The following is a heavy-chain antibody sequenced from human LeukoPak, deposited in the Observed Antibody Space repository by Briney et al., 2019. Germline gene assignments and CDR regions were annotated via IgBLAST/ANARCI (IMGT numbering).Heavy chain of an antibody. CDR3: AKDTTGYSSGLPDY. Sequence: GGSLRLSCEASGFTFSSHWMHWVRQVPGKGLVWVARIRGDENEIDYADSVKGRFTISRDNAKNTLYLQINSLRAEDTALYYCAKDTTGYSSGLPDYWGQGSLVTVSS. D-gene: IGHD6-19*01. CDR2: IRGDENEI. J-gene: IGHJ4*02. V-gene: IGHV3-74*01. CDR1: GFTFSSHW.